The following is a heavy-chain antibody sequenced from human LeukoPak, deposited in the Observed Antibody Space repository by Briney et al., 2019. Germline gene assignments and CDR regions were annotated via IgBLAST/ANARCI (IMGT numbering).Heavy chain of an antibody. CDR1: GGSISYYY. Sequence: KASETLSLTCTVSGGSISYYYWSWIRQPPGKGLEWMGYMYYSGTTNDNPSLRSRFTMSVGTTKNQFSLGLSSVTSRDTAVYYCAREELLGGAFDIWGQGTLVTVSS. CDR3: AREELLGGAFDI. CDR2: MYYSGTT. V-gene: IGHV4-59*01. D-gene: IGHD1-7*01. J-gene: IGHJ3*02.